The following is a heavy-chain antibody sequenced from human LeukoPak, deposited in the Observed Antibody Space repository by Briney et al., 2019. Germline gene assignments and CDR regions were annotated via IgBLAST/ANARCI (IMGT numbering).Heavy chain of an antibody. CDR3: ARGYSYGYWTPFDY. D-gene: IGHD5-18*01. CDR2: IYYSGST. V-gene: IGHV4-39*01. CDR1: GGSISSSSYY. J-gene: IGHJ4*02. Sequence: SETLSLTCTVSGGSISSSSYYWDWIRQPPGKGLEWIGSIYYSGSTYYNPSLKSRVTISVDTSKNQFSLKLSSVTAADTAVYYCARGYSYGYWTPFDYWGQGTLVTVSS.